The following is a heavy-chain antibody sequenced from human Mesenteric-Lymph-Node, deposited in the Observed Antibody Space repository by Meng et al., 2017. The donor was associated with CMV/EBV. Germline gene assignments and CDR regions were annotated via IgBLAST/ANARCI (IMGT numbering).Heavy chain of an antibody. V-gene: IGHV3-73*01. Sequence: GGSLRLSCAASGFTFSGSAIHWVRQASGKGLEWVGRIRSNANSYATAYTASVKGRFTISRDDSKSTAYLQMNSLKTEDTAVYYCTRLSDSSRAYYGMDVWGQGTTVTVSS. D-gene: IGHD6-13*01. CDR3: TRLSDSSRAYYGMDV. CDR2: IRSNANSYAT. CDR1: GFTFSGSA. J-gene: IGHJ6*02.